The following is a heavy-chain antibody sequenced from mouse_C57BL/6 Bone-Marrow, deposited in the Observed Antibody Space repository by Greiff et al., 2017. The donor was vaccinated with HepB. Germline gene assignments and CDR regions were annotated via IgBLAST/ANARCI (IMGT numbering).Heavy chain of an antibody. V-gene: IGHV5-9*01. J-gene: IGHJ1*03. CDR3: ARTVVEGYFDV. D-gene: IGHD1-1*01. Sequence: DVKLVESGGGLVKPGGSLKLSCAASGFTFSSYTMSWVRQTPEKRLEWVATISGGGGNTYYPDSVKGRFTISRDNAKNTLYLQMSSLRSEDTALYYCARTVVEGYFDVWGTGTTVTVSS. CDR2: ISGGGGNT. CDR1: GFTFSSYT.